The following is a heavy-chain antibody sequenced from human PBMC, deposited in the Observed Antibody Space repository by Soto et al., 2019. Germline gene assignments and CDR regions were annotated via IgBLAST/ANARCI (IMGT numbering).Heavy chain of an antibody. Sequence: LSLTCTVSGGSISSYYWSWIRQPPWKGLEWIGYIYYSGSTNYNPSLKSRVTISVDTSKNQFSLKLSSVTAADTAVYYCARGVVTMVRGVIHNWFDPWGQGTLVTVSS. D-gene: IGHD3-10*01. CDR3: ARGVVTMVRGVIHNWFDP. CDR1: GGSISSYY. CDR2: IYYSGST. J-gene: IGHJ5*02. V-gene: IGHV4-59*01.